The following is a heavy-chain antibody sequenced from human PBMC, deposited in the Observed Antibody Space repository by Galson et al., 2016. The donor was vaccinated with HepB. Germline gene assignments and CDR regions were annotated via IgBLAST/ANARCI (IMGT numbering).Heavy chain of an antibody. D-gene: IGHD6-6*01. CDR3: AKTGGIAASPGNWYFDL. Sequence: SLRLSCAASGFRFENYAMHWVRQAPGKGLEWVSGISWNSGTIVYADSVEGRFTISRDNAKNSLYLQMNSLRAEDTALYYCAKTGGIAASPGNWYFDLWGRGTPVTVSS. J-gene: IGHJ2*01. CDR1: GFRFENYA. CDR2: ISWNSGTI. V-gene: IGHV3-9*01.